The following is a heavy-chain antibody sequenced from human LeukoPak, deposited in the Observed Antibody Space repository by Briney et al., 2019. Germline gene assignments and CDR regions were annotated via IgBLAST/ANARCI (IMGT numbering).Heavy chain of an antibody. CDR2: ISYDGSSK. V-gene: IGHV3-30*18. D-gene: IGHD5-18*01. J-gene: IGHJ4*02. CDR1: GFTFSSYG. Sequence: GSLRLSCAASGFTFSSYGMHWVRQTPGKGLEWVAVISYDGSSKYYADSVKGRFTISRDNSKNTLYLQMNSLRAEDTAVYYCAKDHLAGYSYGGFYFDFWGQGTLVTVSS. CDR3: AKDHLAGYSYGGFYFDF.